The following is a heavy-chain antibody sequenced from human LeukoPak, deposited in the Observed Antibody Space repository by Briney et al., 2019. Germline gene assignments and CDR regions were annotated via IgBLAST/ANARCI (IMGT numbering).Heavy chain of an antibody. J-gene: IGHJ4*02. Sequence: ASVKVSCKASGGTFSNYAISWVRQAPGQGLEWMGGIIPIFGIANYAQKFQGRVTITADESTSTAYMELSSLRSEDTAVYYCARDLETNYYDSSGYIWGQGTLVTVPS. CDR3: ARDLETNYYDSSGYI. CDR2: IIPIFGIA. D-gene: IGHD3-22*01. V-gene: IGHV1-69*13. CDR1: GGTFSNYA.